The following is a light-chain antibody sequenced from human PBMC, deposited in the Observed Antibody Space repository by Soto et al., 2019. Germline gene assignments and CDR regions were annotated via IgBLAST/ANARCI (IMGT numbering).Light chain of an antibody. J-gene: IGKJ3*01. Sequence: EIVLTQSPATLSLSPGDRATLSCRASQSVSSYLAWYQQKPGQAPRLLIYDASNRATGIPARFSGSGSGTAFTPTISSLEPEDFAVYYCQQRSNWPPFTFGPGTKVDIK. V-gene: IGKV3-11*01. CDR3: QQRSNWPPFT. CDR1: QSVSSY. CDR2: DAS.